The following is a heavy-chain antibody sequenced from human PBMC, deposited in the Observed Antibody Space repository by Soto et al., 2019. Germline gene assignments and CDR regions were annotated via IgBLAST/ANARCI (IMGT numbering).Heavy chain of an antibody. CDR2: ISGENTYI. V-gene: IGHV3-21*04. CDR3: ASAMFMGWSPQAY. D-gene: IGHD3-3*01. CDR1: GFSFAGYT. Sequence: GGSLRLSCAASGFSFAGYTMSWVRQAPGKGLQWVSSISGENTYIYYADAVKGRFTVSRDNAKNSVYLEMNRLRAEDTALYYCASAMFMGWSPQAYWGPGTPVTVSS. J-gene: IGHJ4*02.